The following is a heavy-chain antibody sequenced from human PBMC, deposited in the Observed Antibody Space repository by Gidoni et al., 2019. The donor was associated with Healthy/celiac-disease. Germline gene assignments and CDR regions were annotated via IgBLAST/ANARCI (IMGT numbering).Heavy chain of an antibody. V-gene: IGHV3-30-3*01. CDR3: AREGDSSSWYVSYFDY. CDR2: ISYDGSNK. D-gene: IGHD6-13*01. CDR1: SSYA. Sequence: SSYAMHWVRQAPGKGLEWVAVISYDGSNKYYADSVKGRFTISRDNSKNTLYLQMNSLRAEDTAVYYCAREGDSSSWYVSYFDYWGQGTLVTVSS. J-gene: IGHJ4*02.